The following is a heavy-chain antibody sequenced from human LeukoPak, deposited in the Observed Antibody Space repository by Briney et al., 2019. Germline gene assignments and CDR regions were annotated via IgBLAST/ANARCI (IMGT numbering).Heavy chain of an antibody. Sequence: GGSLRLSCAASGFTFSSYAMSWVRQAPGNGLEWVSAISGSGGSTYYADSVKGRFTISRDNSKNTLYLQMNSLRAEDTAVYYCAKGTRQSYYYYYYMDVWGKGTTVIVSS. CDR2: ISGSGGST. D-gene: IGHD4-11*01. CDR1: GFTFSSYA. V-gene: IGHV3-23*01. J-gene: IGHJ6*03. CDR3: AKGTRQSYYYYYYMDV.